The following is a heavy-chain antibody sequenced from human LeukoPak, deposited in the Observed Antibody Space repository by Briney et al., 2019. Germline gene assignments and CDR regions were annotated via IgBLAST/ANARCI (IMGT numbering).Heavy chain of an antibody. CDR2: ISYSGST. CDR1: GGSISSYY. Sequence: SETLSLTCTVSGGSISSYYWSWIRQPPGMGLEWIGSISYSGSTYYNSSLKSRVTISSDTSRNQFSLRLSSVTAADTAVYYCARQTTVTTSGGDALDIWGQGTMVTVSS. V-gene: IGHV4-59*08. CDR3: ARQTTVTTSGGDALDI. D-gene: IGHD4-17*01. J-gene: IGHJ3*02.